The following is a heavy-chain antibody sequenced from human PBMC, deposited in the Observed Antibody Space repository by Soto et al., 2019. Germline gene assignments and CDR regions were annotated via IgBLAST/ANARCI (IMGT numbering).Heavy chain of an antibody. D-gene: IGHD3-22*01. CDR1: GGTFSSYA. CDR3: ASPMYYDSSGQFDY. CDR2: VIPIFGTA. J-gene: IGHJ4*02. V-gene: IGHV1-69*06. Sequence: QVQLVQSGAEVKKPGSSVKVSCKASGGTFSSYAISWVRQAPGQGLEWMGGVIPIFGTANYAQKFQGRVTITADKSTSTAYMELSSLRSEDTAVYHCASPMYYDSSGQFDYWGQGTLVTVSS.